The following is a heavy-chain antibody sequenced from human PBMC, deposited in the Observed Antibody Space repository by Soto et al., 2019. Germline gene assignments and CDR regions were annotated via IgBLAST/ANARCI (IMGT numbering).Heavy chain of an antibody. V-gene: IGHV4-59*01. J-gene: IGHJ4*02. CDR2: IYYSGST. Sequence: SETLSLTCSVSGGSISDYYWGWIRQPPGKGLEWICYIYYSGSTNYNPSLTSQVTISVETSKNQFSLKLTSVTAADTAVYYCARGRVPHNFDYWGRGTLVTVSS. CDR1: GGSISDYY. CDR3: ARGRVPHNFDY.